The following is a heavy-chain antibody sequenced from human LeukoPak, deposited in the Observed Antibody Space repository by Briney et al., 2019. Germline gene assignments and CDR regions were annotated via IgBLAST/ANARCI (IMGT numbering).Heavy chain of an antibody. CDR1: GGSFSGYY. V-gene: IGHV4-34*01. D-gene: IGHD2-15*01. Sequence: SETLSLTCAVYGGSFSGYYWIWIRQPPGKGLEWIGEINHSGSTNYNPSLKSRVTISVDTSKNQFSLKLSSVTAADTAVYYCARFPPVYCSGGSCLDDYWGQGTLVTVSS. CDR2: INHSGST. CDR3: ARFPPVYCSGGSCLDDY. J-gene: IGHJ4*02.